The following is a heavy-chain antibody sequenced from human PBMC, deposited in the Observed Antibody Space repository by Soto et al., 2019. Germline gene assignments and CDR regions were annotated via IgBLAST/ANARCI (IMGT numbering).Heavy chain of an antibody. CDR1: GFTFSSYG. Sequence: GGSLRLSCAASGFTFSSYGMHWVRQAPGKGLEWVAVIWYDGSNKYYADSVKGRFTISRDNSKNTLYLQMNSLRAEDTAVYYCARSGMGFLETHYYYYGMDVWGQGTTVTVSS. D-gene: IGHD3-3*01. CDR2: IWYDGSNK. V-gene: IGHV3-33*01. CDR3: ARSGMGFLETHYYYYGMDV. J-gene: IGHJ6*02.